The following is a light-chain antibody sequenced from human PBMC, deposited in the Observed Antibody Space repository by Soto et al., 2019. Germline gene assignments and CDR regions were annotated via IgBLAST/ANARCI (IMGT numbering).Light chain of an antibody. CDR3: QQYDSSPKT. V-gene: IGKV3-20*01. J-gene: IGKJ1*01. CDR2: GAS. CDR1: QSVSSSY. Sequence: EIVLTQAPGTLSLSPGEGATLSLVASQSVSSSYLAWYQQKPGQAPRLLIYGASSRATGIPDRFSGSGSGTDFTLTISRLEPEDFAVYYCQQYDSSPKTFGQGTKVDIK.